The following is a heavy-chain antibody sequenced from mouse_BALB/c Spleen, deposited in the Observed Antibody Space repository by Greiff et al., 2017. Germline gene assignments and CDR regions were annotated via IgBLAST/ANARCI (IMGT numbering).Heavy chain of an antibody. CDR3: ARRYGSSYDY. J-gene: IGHJ2*01. V-gene: IGHV1-7*01. CDR1: GYTFTSYW. D-gene: IGHD1-1*01. Sequence: QVQLKESGAELAKPGASVKMSCKASGYTFTSYWMHWVKQRPGQGLEWIGYINPSTGYTEYNQKFKDKATLTADKSSSTAYMQLSSLTSEDSAVYYCARRYGSSYDYWGQGTTLTVSS. CDR2: INPSTGYT.